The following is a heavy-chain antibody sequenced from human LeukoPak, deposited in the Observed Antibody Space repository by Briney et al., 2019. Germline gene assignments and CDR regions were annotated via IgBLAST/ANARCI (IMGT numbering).Heavy chain of an antibody. CDR2: INTNTGNP. CDR1: GYTFTNYA. Sequence: ASVKVSCKASGYTFTNYAINWVRQAPGQGLEWMGWINTNTGNPTYAQGFTGRFVFSLDTSVSTAYLQISSLKAEDTAVYYCARDVPFWSGYNHFDYWGQGTLVTVSS. V-gene: IGHV7-4-1*02. CDR3: ARDVPFWSGYNHFDY. D-gene: IGHD3-3*01. J-gene: IGHJ4*02.